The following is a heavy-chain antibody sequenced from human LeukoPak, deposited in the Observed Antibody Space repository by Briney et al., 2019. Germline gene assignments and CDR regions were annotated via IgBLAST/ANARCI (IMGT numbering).Heavy chain of an antibody. Sequence: SETLSLTCTVSGGSISSSTYYWGWIRQPPGKGLAWIGSISYTGITYYNPSLKSRVTISVDTSKNQFSLKLNSVTAADTAVYYCARGYYDSSGYYQSPIFDYWGQGTLVTVSS. J-gene: IGHJ4*02. CDR3: ARGYYDSSGYYQSPIFDY. V-gene: IGHV4-39*07. CDR2: ISYTGIT. CDR1: GGSISSSTYY. D-gene: IGHD3-22*01.